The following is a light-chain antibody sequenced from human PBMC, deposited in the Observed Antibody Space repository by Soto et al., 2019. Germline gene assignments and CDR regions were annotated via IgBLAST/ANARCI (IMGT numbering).Light chain of an antibody. CDR3: SSYKSTRTLV. CDR1: SSDVGGYNS. J-gene: IGLJ1*01. Sequence: QSALTQPASVSGSPGQSITISCTGTSSDVGGYNSVSWYQQHPGKAPKCIIYDVTNRPSGVSNRFSGSKSGNTASLTISGLQAEDEADYYCSSYKSTRTLVFGTGTKLTVL. CDR2: DVT. V-gene: IGLV2-14*03.